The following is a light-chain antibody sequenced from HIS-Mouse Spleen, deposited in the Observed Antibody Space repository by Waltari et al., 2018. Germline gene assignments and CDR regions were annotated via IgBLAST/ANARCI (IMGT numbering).Light chain of an antibody. CDR1: RSDVGRYNL. Sequence: QSALTQPASVSGSPGQSITIPCTGTRSDVGRYNLVPWYQQHPGKAPKLMIYEGSKRPSGVSNRFSGSKSGNTASLTISGLQAEDEADYYCCSYAGSSTVVFGGGTKLTVL. CDR2: EGS. J-gene: IGLJ2*01. CDR3: CSYAGSSTVV. V-gene: IGLV2-23*01.